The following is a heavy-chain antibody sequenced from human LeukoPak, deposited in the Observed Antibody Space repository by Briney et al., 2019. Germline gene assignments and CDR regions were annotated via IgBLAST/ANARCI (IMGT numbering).Heavy chain of an antibody. CDR3: ARFQIVVVPAAINWFDP. V-gene: IGHV1-2*02. J-gene: IGHJ5*02. D-gene: IGHD2-2*02. CDR1: GYTFTGYY. CDR2: INPNSGGT. Sequence: ASVKVSCKASGYTFTGYYMHWVRQAPGQGLEWVGWINPNSGGTNYAQKLQGRVTMTRDTSISTAYMELSRLRSDDTAVYYCARFQIVVVPAAINWFDPWGQGTLDTVSS.